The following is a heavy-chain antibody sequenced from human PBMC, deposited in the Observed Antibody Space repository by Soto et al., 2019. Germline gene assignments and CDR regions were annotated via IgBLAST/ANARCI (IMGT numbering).Heavy chain of an antibody. Sequence: SETLSLTCTVSGTSISSYYWSWIRQPPGKGLEWIGYIYYSGISNYSPSLKSRVTMSVDTSKNQFSLKLSSVTAADTAVYYCARIAHDSSGYDYDYWGQGTLVTVSS. CDR1: GTSISSYY. CDR2: IYYSGIS. J-gene: IGHJ4*02. CDR3: ARIAHDSSGYDYDY. V-gene: IGHV4-59*01. D-gene: IGHD3-22*01.